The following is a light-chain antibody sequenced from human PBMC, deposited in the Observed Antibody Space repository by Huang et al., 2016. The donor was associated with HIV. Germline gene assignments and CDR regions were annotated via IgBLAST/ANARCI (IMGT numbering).Light chain of an antibody. Sequence: DIQMTQSPSSLSASIGDRVTITCRASQGIRNLLAWIQQKPGKAPRSLIYAASSLRSGVPSNFSGSVSATEFTLTINSLQPEDFATYYCQQYKSYPFTFGLGTRLEIK. V-gene: IGKV1-16*02. J-gene: IGKJ5*01. CDR3: QQYKSYPFT. CDR2: AAS. CDR1: QGIRNL.